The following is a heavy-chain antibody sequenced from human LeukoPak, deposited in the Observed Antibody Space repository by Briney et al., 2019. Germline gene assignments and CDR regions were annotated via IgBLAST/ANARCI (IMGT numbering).Heavy chain of an antibody. V-gene: IGHV1-8*01. CDR2: MNPNSGNT. CDR3: ARDWPYSGWFYY. Sequence: GASVTVSCKASGYTFTIYDINWVRQATGQGLEWMGWMNPNSGNTGYAQKFQGRVTMTRNTSISTAYMEPSSLRSDDTAVYYCARDWPYSGWFYYWGQGTLVTVSS. D-gene: IGHD6-19*01. CDR1: GYTFTIYD. J-gene: IGHJ4*02.